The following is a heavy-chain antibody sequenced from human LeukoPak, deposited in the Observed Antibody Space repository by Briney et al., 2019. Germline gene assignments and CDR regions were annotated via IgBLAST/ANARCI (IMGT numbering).Heavy chain of an antibody. CDR2: IYSGGST. CDR1: GFTFSNYA. CDR3: AFLGVVTATDFDY. J-gene: IGHJ4*02. D-gene: IGHD2-21*02. Sequence: PGGPLRLSCAASGFTFSNYALSWVRQAPGKGLEWVSLIYSGGSTYYADSVKGRFTISRDKSKNTLYLQMNSLRAEDTAVYYCAFLGVVTATDFDYWGQGTLVTVSS. V-gene: IGHV3-66*01.